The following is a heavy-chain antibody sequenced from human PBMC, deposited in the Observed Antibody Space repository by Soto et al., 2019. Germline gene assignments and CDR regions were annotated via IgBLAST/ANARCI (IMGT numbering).Heavy chain of an antibody. J-gene: IGHJ5*02. CDR1: GGSISSYY. V-gene: IGHV4-4*07. D-gene: IGHD1-26*01. CDR3: AGDPLLRPNWFDP. CDR2: IYTSGST. Sequence: SETLSLTCTVSGGSISSYYWSWIRQPAGKGLEWIGRIYTSGSTNYNPSLKSRVTMSVDTTKNQFSLKLSSVTAADTAVYYCAGDPLLRPNWFDPWGQGTLVTVSS.